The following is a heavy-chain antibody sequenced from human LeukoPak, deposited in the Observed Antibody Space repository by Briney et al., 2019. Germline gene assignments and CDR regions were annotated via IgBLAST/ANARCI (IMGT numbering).Heavy chain of an antibody. CDR2: IIPILGIA. CDR1: GGTFSSYA. D-gene: IGHD3-16*02. Sequence: ASVKVSCKASGGTFSSYAISWVRQAPAQGLEWMGRIIPILGIANYAQKFQGRVTITADKSTSTAYMELSSLRSEDTAVYYCARALGGELSNFDYWGQGTLVTVSS. V-gene: IGHV1-69*04. CDR3: ARALGGELSNFDY. J-gene: IGHJ4*02.